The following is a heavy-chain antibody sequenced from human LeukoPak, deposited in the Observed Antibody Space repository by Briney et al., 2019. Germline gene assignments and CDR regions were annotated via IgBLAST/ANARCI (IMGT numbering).Heavy chain of an antibody. J-gene: IGHJ4*02. D-gene: IGHD3-22*01. CDR3: ARDSDSSFEGVPFDY. V-gene: IGHV3-33*01. CDR2: IWFDGSNK. CDR1: GFTFSDYG. Sequence: GRSLRLSCAASGFTFSDYGMHWVRQAPGKGLEWVTVIWFDGSNKYNADSVKGRFTISRDNSKNTLYLQMNSLRGEDTAVYYCARDSDSSFEGVPFDYWGQGTLVTVSS.